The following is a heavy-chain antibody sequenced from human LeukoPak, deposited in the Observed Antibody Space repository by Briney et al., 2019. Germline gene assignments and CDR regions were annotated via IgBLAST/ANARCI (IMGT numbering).Heavy chain of an antibody. CDR3: ARGRGSGHKENWFDP. CDR2: MNPNSGNT. V-gene: IGHV1-8*01. J-gene: IGHJ5*02. D-gene: IGHD6-19*01. CDR1: GYAFTTYD. Sequence: GASVKVSCKASGYAFTTYDISWVRQATGQGPEWIGWMNPNSGNTGYTQNFQGRVTMTRNTSISTAYMELSSLKSEDTAVYYCARGRGSGHKENWFDPWGLGTLVTVSS.